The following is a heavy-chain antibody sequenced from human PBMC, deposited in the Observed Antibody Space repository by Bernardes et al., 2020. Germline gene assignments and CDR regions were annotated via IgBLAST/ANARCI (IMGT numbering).Heavy chain of an antibody. J-gene: IGHJ6*02. CDR1: GYTFTSYG. V-gene: IGHV1-18*01. Sequence: ASMKVSCKASGYTFTSYGISWVRQAPGQGLEWMGWISAYNGNTNYAQKLQGRVTMTTDTSTSTAYMELRSLRSDDTAVYYCASPRVPYQYQYQNYGMDVWGQGTTVTVSS. CDR2: ISAYNGNT. CDR3: ASPRVPYQYQYQNYGMDV. D-gene: IGHD2-2*01.